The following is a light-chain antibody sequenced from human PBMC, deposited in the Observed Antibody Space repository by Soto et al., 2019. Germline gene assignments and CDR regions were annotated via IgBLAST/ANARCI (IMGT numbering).Light chain of an antibody. CDR3: QQTYNALAIT. CDR2: SAS. V-gene: IGKV1-39*01. CDR1: QSISNY. Sequence: DIQMTQSPSSLSASVGGRVTITCRASQSISNYLNWYQQKPGKAPNLLIYSASSLQSGVPSRFSGSGSGTDFTLAISSLQPEDFATYYCQQTYNALAITFGQGTRLENK. J-gene: IGKJ5*01.